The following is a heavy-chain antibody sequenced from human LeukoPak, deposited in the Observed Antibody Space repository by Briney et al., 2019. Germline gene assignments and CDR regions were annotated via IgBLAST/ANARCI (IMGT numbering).Heavy chain of an antibody. Sequence: TTSETLSLTCAVYGGSFSGYYWSWIRQPPGKGPEWIGEINHSGSTNYNPSLKSRVTISVDTSKNQFSLKLSSVTAADTAVYYCARRGYYGSGSYFFDYWGQGTLVTVSS. CDR1: GGSFSGYY. D-gene: IGHD3-10*01. J-gene: IGHJ4*02. CDR2: INHSGST. CDR3: ARRGYYGSGSYFFDY. V-gene: IGHV4-34*01.